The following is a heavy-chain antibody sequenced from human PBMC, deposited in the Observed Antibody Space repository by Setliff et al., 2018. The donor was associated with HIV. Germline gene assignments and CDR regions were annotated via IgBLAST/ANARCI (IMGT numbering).Heavy chain of an antibody. D-gene: IGHD2-8*02. CDR2: IGGDNANI. J-gene: IGHJ5*02. CDR3: ARYAASGTGWFDP. Sequence: ASVKVSCKASGYDFTAYAISWVRQAPGQGLEWMGRIGGDNANIKFAQSFQGRVTMTTDTSTNTAYLELTSLRSDDTAVYYCARYAASGTGWFDPCGRGTLVTVSS. V-gene: IGHV1-18*01. CDR1: GYDFTAYA.